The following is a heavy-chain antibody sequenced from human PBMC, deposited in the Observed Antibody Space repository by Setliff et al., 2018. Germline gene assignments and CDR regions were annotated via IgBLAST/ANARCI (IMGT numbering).Heavy chain of an antibody. D-gene: IGHD3-10*01. CDR2: VTIYNGNT. V-gene: IGHV1-18*01. J-gene: IGHJ4*02. CDR3: ARVESMVRGKNILRHFDH. Sequence: GASVKVSCKASGYTFNNYGVAWVRQAPGQGLDWMGWVTIYNGNTKYAQNLQGRLTLCTDRSTSTVYMELGSLTTDDTAIYYCARVESMVRGKNILRHFDHWGQGTQVTVSS. CDR1: GYTFNNYG.